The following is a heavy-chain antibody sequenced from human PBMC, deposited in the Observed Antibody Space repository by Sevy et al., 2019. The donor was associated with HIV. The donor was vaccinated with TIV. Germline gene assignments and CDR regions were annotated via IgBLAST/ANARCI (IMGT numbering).Heavy chain of an antibody. CDR2: TSAYNGNT. D-gene: IGHD3-22*01. CDR1: GYTFTRYG. CDR3: ARDRNNYDSSGYPKGMDV. Sequence: ASVKVSCKASGYTFTRYGITWLRQAPGQGLEWMGWTSAYNGNTNYAQKVQGRVTMTTDMSTSTAYMELRSLKSDDTAMYYCARDRNNYDSSGYPKGMDVWGQGTTVTVSS. V-gene: IGHV1-18*01. J-gene: IGHJ6*02.